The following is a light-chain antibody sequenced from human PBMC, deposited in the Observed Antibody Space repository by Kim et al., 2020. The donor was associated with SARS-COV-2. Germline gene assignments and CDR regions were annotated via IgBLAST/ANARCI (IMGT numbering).Light chain of an antibody. CDR2: GAS. J-gene: IGKJ5*01. CDR1: QGINSF. V-gene: IGKV1-27*01. Sequence: DIQMTQSPSFLPASIGDTVTITCRASQGINSFLAWYQQRPGEVPELLIYGASTLQSGVPSRFSGSGSGTDFTLTISSLQPEDIATYYCQTYNCAPDTFGQGTRLEIK. CDR3: QTYNCAPDT.